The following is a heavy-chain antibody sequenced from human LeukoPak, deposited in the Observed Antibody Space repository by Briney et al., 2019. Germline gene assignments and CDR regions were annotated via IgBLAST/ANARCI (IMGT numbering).Heavy chain of an antibody. CDR2: ISGSGGST. Sequence: GGSLRLSCAASGFTFSSYAMSWVRQAPGKGLEWVSAISGSGGSTYYADSVKGRFTISRDNSKNTLYLQMNSLRAEDTAVYYCAKAPGIRGGATFYFDYWGQGTLATVSS. CDR1: GFTFSSYA. D-gene: IGHD1-26*01. J-gene: IGHJ4*02. CDR3: AKAPGIRGGATFYFDY. V-gene: IGHV3-23*01.